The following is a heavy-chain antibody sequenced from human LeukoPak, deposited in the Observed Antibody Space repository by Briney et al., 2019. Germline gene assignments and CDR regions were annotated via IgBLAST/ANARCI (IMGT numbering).Heavy chain of an antibody. D-gene: IGHD3-16*01. CDR3: GRAFPPLRTSSAGDL. J-gene: IGHJ4*02. Sequence: GGSLRLSCSASGFTFSDYDMNWVRQAPGKGLEWGSSISGLSTHIYYGDSVKGRFSISRDNAKNSVYLQMNSLGVEDTAIYYCGRAFPPLRTSSAGDLWGQGILVTVSS. V-gene: IGHV3-69-1*02. CDR2: ISGLSTHI. CDR1: GFTFSDYD.